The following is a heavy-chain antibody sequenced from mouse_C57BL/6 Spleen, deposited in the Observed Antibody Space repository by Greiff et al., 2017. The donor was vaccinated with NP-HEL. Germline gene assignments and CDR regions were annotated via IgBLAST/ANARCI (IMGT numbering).Heavy chain of an antibody. CDR3: ERRDHSAFGY. V-gene: IGHV1-50*01. Sequence: VQLQQPGAELVKPGASVKLSCKASGYTFTSYWMQWVNQRPGQGLEWIGKINPSDSYTNYNDKFKGKATLAVDKSSSTAYMQLSSLTSEDSAVYYCERRDHSAFGYWGQGTLVTVSA. J-gene: IGHJ3*01. D-gene: IGHD6-1*01. CDR1: GYTFTSYW. CDR2: INPSDSYT.